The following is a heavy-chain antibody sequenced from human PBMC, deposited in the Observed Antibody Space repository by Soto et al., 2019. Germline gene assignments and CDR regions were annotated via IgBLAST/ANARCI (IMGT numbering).Heavy chain of an antibody. V-gene: IGHV4-4*02. CDR1: GASITTRSDAW. CDR2: IYHSGST. CDR3: AKMVGATLVDY. J-gene: IGHJ4*02. Sequence: QVQLQESGPGLVKPSGTLSLTCTVSGASITTRSDAWWSWVRQPPGKGLEWIGEIYHSGSTNYNPPLKSRVTMSVDKSTNQFSLRLSSVTAADTAVYYCAKMVGATLVDYWGLGTLVTVSS. D-gene: IGHD1-26*01.